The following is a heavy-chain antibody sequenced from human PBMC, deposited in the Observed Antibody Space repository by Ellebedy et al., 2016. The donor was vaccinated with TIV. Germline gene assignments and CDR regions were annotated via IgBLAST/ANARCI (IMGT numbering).Heavy chain of an antibody. CDR3: ARARSSGWLHTPDY. J-gene: IGHJ4*02. V-gene: IGHV1-8*02. CDR2: MNPNSGNT. D-gene: IGHD6-19*01. CDR1: GYTFTSYY. Sequence: AASVKVSCKASGYTFTSYYMHWVRQATGQGLEWMGWMNPNSGNTGYAQKFQGRVTMTRNTSIGTAYMELSSLRSEDTAVYYCARARSSGWLHTPDYWGQGILVTVSS.